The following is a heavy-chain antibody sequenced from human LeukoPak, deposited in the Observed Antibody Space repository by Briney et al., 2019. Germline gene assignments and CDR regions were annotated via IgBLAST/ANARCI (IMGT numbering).Heavy chain of an antibody. J-gene: IGHJ1*01. CDR2: INPSSGRT. V-gene: IGHV1-2*02. CDR3: ARAHVLRSSSRSFQH. Sequence: ASVKVSCKASGYTFTAYFIYRVRQAPGQGLEWVGWINPSSGRTNSAQKFQGRVTMTRDTSISTAYMELSSLRSDDTAVYYCARAHVLRSSSRSFQHWGQGTLVSVAS. CDR1: GYTFTAYF. D-gene: IGHD6-13*01.